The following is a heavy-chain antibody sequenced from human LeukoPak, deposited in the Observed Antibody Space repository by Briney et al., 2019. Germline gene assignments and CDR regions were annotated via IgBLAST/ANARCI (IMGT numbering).Heavy chain of an antibody. CDR3: ARFRTSAWYVGDL. CDR2: IKQDGSQQ. J-gene: IGHJ5*02. CDR1: VFTFVGVW. D-gene: IGHD6-19*01. V-gene: IGHV3-7*01. Sequence: GGSLRLSCAASVFTFVGVWMSGVRQPPGKGLQWVANIKQDGSQQFYVDSVRGRFTISRDNAKNSLFLQINTLRAEDSAIYYCARFRTSAWYVGDLWGQGTLVTVSS.